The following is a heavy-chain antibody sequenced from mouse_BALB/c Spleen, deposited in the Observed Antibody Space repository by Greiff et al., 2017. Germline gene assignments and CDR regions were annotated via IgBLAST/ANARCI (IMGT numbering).Heavy chain of an antibody. CDR1: GYSITSDYA. Sequence: EVKLMESGPGLVKPSQSLSLTCTVTGYSITSDYAWNWIRQFPGNKLEWMGYISYSGSTSYNPSLKSRISITRDTSKNQFFLQLNSVTTEDTATYYCASNGYPSFDYWGQGTTLTVSS. V-gene: IGHV3-2*02. CDR3: ASNGYPSFDY. D-gene: IGHD2-2*01. J-gene: IGHJ2*01. CDR2: ISYSGST.